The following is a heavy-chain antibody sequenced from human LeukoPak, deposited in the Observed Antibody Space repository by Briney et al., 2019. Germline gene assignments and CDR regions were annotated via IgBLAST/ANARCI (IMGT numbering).Heavy chain of an antibody. CDR3: TKWSGFGDD. J-gene: IGHJ4*02. CDR1: GFTFSSNS. Sequence: GGSLRLSCAASGFTFSSNSMTWVRKTPGKGLEWVSGISGSGDSTFYADSVKGRFTISRDNSRNTLYLQMSSLRPEDTAVYYCTKWSGFGDDWGQGTLVTVSS. CDR2: ISGSGDST. V-gene: IGHV3-23*01. D-gene: IGHD3-10*01.